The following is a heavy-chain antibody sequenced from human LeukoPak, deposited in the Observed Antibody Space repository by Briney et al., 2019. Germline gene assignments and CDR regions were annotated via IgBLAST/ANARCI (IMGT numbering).Heavy chain of an antibody. CDR1: GFSLSSSL. V-gene: IGHV3-74*01. D-gene: IGHD3-22*01. CDR2: VNADGSST. CDR3: AKVVSGSRNAFDV. J-gene: IGHJ3*01. Sequence: PGGSLRLSCAASGFSLSSSLMHWVRQTPGKGLVWVSRVNADGSSTDYADSVKGRLTISRDNAMNTLYLQMNSLRAEDTAVYYCAKVVSGSRNAFDVWGQGTLVTVSS.